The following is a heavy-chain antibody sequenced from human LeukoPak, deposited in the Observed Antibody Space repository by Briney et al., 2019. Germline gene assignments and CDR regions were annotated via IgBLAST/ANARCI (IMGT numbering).Heavy chain of an antibody. D-gene: IGHD3-10*01. J-gene: IGHJ6*02. Sequence: GGSLRLSCAASGFTFSSYSMNRVRQAPGKGLEWVSYISSSSSTIYYADSVKGRFTISRDNAKNSLYLQMNSLRAEDTAVYYCARVGGSGSSDYYGMDVWGQGTTVTVSS. CDR1: GFTFSSYS. V-gene: IGHV3-48*01. CDR2: ISSSSSTI. CDR3: ARVGGSGSSDYYGMDV.